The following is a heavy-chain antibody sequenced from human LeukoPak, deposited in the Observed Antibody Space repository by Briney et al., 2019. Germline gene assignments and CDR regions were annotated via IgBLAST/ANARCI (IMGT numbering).Heavy chain of an antibody. J-gene: IGHJ4*02. Sequence: KVSCKASGYTFTSYYMHWVRQAPGQGLEWMGIINPSGGSTSYAQKFQGRVTMTRDTSTSTVYMELSSLRSEDTAVYYCARLMDYYDSSGYYSYFDYWGQGTLVTVSS. D-gene: IGHD3-22*01. CDR2: INPSGGST. V-gene: IGHV1-46*01. CDR3: ARLMDYYDSSGYYSYFDY. CDR1: GYTFTSYY.